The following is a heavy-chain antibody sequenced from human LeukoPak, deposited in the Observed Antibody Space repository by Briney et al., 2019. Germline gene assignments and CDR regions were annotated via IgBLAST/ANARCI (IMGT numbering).Heavy chain of an antibody. J-gene: IGHJ4*02. CDR1: GYTFTSYG. CDR2: ISAYNGNT. Sequence: ASVKVSCKASGYTFTSYGISWVRHAPGRGLEWMGWISAYNGNTNYAQRLQGRVTMTTDTSTSTAYMELRSLRSDDTAVYYCARGNTNRYYYDSSGREEAWFWGQGTLVTVSS. CDR3: ARGNTNRYYYDSSGREEAWF. V-gene: IGHV1-18*01. D-gene: IGHD3-22*01.